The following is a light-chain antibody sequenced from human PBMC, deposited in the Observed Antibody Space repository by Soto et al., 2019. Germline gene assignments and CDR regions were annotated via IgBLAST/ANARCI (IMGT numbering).Light chain of an antibody. Sequence: DIQMTQSPSSLSASVGDRITITCRASQGIINYLAWYQQKPGKVPKLLIYAASTLQSGVPSRFSGSGSGADFTLTINSLQPEDAATYYCQKYNNVPLTFGGGTNVEIK. CDR3: QKYNNVPLT. CDR2: AAS. J-gene: IGKJ4*01. CDR1: QGIINY. V-gene: IGKV1-27*01.